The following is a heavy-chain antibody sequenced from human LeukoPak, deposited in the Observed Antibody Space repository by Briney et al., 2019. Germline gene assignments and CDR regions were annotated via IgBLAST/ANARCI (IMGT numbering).Heavy chain of an antibody. Sequence: ASVKVSCRASGYTFTSYYMHWVRQAPGQGLEWMGWINPNSGGTNYAQKFQGRVTMTRGTSISTAYMELSRLRSDDTAVYYCARGATRIAGKSDYWGQGTLVTVSS. CDR1: GYTFTSYY. J-gene: IGHJ4*02. CDR2: INPNSGGT. CDR3: ARGATRIAGKSDY. D-gene: IGHD5-24*01. V-gene: IGHV1-2*02.